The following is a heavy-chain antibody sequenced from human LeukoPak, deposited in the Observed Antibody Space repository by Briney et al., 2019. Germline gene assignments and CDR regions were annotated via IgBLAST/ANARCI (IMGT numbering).Heavy chain of an antibody. D-gene: IGHD3-10*01. CDR1: GFMFRSYG. J-gene: IGHJ4*02. Sequence: PGGSLRLSCAASGFMFRSYGMNWVRQAPGKGLEWVSGITGSGDITYYADSVKGQFTISRDNSKNTLYLQMNSLRAEDTARYYCARLGNQYGGFENFRIDYWGQGTPVIASS. CDR2: ITGSGDIT. V-gene: IGHV3-23*01. CDR3: ARLGNQYGGFENFRIDY.